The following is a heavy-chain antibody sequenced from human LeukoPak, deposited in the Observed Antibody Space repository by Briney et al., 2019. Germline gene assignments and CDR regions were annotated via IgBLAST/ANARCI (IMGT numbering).Heavy chain of an antibody. Sequence: ASVKVSCKASGYTFTTYYMLWVRQAPGQGLEWMGIINPSGGSTSYAQKFQGRVTMTRDTSTSTVYMELSSLRSDDTAVYYCARGYGWGSYYLLYYFDYWGQGTLVTVSS. CDR3: ARGYGWGSYYLLYYFDY. V-gene: IGHV1-46*01. CDR1: GYTFTTYY. J-gene: IGHJ4*02. CDR2: INPSGGST. D-gene: IGHD3-10*01.